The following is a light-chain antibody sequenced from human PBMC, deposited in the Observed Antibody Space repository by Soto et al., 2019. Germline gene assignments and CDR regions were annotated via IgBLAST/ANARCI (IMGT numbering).Light chain of an antibody. J-gene: IGLJ3*02. Sequence: QSALTQPASVSRSPGQSITISCTRTSSDVGSYNLVSWYQQHPGKAPKLMIYEGSKRPSGVSNRFSGSKSGNTASLTISGLQAEDEADYYCCSYAGSRVFGGGTKVTVL. V-gene: IGLV2-23*01. CDR1: SSDVGSYNL. CDR2: EGS. CDR3: CSYAGSRV.